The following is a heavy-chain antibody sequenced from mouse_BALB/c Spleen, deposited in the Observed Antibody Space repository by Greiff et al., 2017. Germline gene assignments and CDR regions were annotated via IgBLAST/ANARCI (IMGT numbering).Heavy chain of an antibody. V-gene: IGHV2-9*02. CDR2: IWAGGST. CDR1: GFSLTSYG. CDR3: ARESEEGFAY. J-gene: IGHJ3*01. Sequence: QVQLKQSGPGLVAPSQSLSITCTVSGFSLTSYGVHWVRQPPGKGLEWLGVIWAGGSTNYNSALMSRLSISKDNSKSQVFLKMNSLQTDDTAMYYCARESEEGFAYWGQGTLVTVSA.